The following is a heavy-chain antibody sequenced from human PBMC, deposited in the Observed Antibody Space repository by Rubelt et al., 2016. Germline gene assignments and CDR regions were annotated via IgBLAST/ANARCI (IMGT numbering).Heavy chain of an antibody. CDR3: AGRQWGGYYFDS. CDR2: INHSGST. D-gene: IGHD1-26*01. J-gene: IGHJ4*02. V-gene: IGHV4-34*01. Sequence: QVQLQQWGAGLLKPSETLSLTCAVNGGSFSGYYWSWIRQPPGKGLEWIGEINHSGSTNYNPSLKSRVTISVDTSKNQFSLKLGSWTAAVTAMYYCAGRQWGGYYFDSWGQGTLVTVSS. CDR1: GGSFSGYY.